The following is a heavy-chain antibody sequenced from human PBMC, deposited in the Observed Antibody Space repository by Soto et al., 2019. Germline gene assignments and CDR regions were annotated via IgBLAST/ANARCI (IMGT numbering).Heavy chain of an antibody. V-gene: IGHV3-33*01. CDR3: ARDYGDLGYDS. J-gene: IGHJ4*02. CDR1: GFTLSRNG. Sequence: QVQLVQSGGGVVQPGGSLRLSCAASGFTLSRNGMHWVRQAPGKGLEWVAILWNDGYTKYYADSVQGRFAISRDSSKNTLYLQMNSLRVEDTAVYYCARDYGDLGYDSWGQGTLVTVSS. CDR2: LWNDGYTK. D-gene: IGHD4-17*01.